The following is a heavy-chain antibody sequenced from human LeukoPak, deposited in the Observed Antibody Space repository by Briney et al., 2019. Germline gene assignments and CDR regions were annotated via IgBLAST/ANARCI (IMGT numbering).Heavy chain of an antibody. J-gene: IGHJ6*03. Sequence: ASVKVSCKASGYTFTSYDINWVRQATGQGLEWMGWMNPNSGNTGYAQKFQGRVTITRNTSISTAYMELSSLRSEDTAVYYCARGGTSYSNYGYYYYYYMDVWGKGTTVTVSS. CDR1: GYTFTSYD. CDR2: MNPNSGNT. CDR3: ARGGTSYSNYGYYYYYYMDV. V-gene: IGHV1-8*03. D-gene: IGHD4-11*01.